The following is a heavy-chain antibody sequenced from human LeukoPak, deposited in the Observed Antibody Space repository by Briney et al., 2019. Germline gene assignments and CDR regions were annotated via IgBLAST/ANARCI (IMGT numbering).Heavy chain of an antibody. V-gene: IGHV6-1*01. J-gene: IGHJ6*02. CDR3: AREGVTGTIYYYGMDV. CDR1: GDSVSSNSAA. CDR2: TYYRSKWYN. Sequence: SQTLSLTCAISGDSVSSNSAAWNWIRQSPSRGLEWLGRTYYRSKWYNDYAVSVKSRITINPDTSKNQFSLQLNSVTPEDTAVFYCAREGVTGTIYYYGMDVWGQGTTVTVSS. D-gene: IGHD1-7*01.